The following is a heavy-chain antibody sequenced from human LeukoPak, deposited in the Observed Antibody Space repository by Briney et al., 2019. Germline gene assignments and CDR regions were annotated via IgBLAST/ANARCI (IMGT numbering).Heavy chain of an antibody. D-gene: IGHD3-9*01. CDR1: GGSVSGYY. CDR3: ASIPDNILTLGYYYGMDV. J-gene: IGHJ6*02. V-gene: IGHV4-59*02. CDR2: VYYSGST. Sequence: SETLSLTCVVSGGSVSGYYWGWIRQPPGRGLEWIGYVYYSGSTNYNPSFKSRITISVDTSRNQFSLQLSSVTAADTAVYYCASIPDNILTLGYYYGMDVWGQGTTVTVSS.